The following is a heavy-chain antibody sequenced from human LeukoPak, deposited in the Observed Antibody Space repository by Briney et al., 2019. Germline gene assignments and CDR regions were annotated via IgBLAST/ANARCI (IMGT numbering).Heavy chain of an antibody. Sequence: GGSLRLSCAASGFTFVAYTMNWVRQAPGKGLEWVSSISSSSSYIYYADSVKGRFIISRDNAKNSLYLQMNSLRAEDSAVYYCATRWPVDYWGQGTLVTVSS. CDR2: ISSSSSYI. CDR1: GFTFVAYT. V-gene: IGHV3-21*04. CDR3: ATRWPVDY. D-gene: IGHD5-24*01. J-gene: IGHJ4*02.